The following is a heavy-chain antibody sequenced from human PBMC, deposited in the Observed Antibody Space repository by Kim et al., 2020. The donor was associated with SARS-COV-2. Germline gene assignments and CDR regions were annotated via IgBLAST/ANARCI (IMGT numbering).Heavy chain of an antibody. J-gene: IGHJ6*02. V-gene: IGHV3-33*05. CDR2: ISYDGSNK. D-gene: IGHD3-9*01. CDR1: GFTFSSYG. CDR3: ARDNLYYDILTGYLPSYYCYYDGMDV. Sequence: GGSLRLSCAASGFTFSSYGMHWVRQAPGKGLEWVAVISYDGSNKYYADSVKGRFTISRDNSKNTLYLQMNSLRAEDTAVYYCARDNLYYDILTGYLPSYYCYYDGMDVWGQGPTVTVSS.